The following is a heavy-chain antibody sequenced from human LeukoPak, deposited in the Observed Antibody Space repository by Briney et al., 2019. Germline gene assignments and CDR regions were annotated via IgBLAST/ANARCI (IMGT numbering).Heavy chain of an antibody. CDR3: TRGVYYLFDY. Sequence: GRSLRLSCAASGFTFSSYAMHWVRQAPGKGLEWVSVIYSGGNTYYADSVQGRFTISRDKFNHTLSLQMNTLRDEDTAVYYCTRGVYYLFDYWGQGTLVTVSS. CDR1: GFTFSSYA. V-gene: IGHV3-53*01. J-gene: IGHJ4*02. D-gene: IGHD3-16*01. CDR2: IYSGGNT.